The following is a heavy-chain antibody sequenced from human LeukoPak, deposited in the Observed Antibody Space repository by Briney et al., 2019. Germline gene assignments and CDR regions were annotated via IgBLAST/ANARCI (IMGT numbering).Heavy chain of an antibody. J-gene: IGHJ4*02. CDR2: INQDGSEK. Sequence: GGSLSLSCAASGFTFSNCWMRWVRKAPGKGLEWVANINQDGSEKSYVDSVEGRFTISRDHAKQSLYLHANSVRAEDTAVYFCVRDTTIADFDYWGQGTLVTVSS. V-gene: IGHV3-7*01. D-gene: IGHD1-1*01. CDR1: GFTFSNCW. CDR3: VRDTTIADFDY.